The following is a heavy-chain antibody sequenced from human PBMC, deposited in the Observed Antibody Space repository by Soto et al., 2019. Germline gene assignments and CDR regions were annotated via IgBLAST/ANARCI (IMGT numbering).Heavy chain of an antibody. D-gene: IGHD6-19*01. V-gene: IGHV3-53*01. J-gene: IGHJ4*02. Sequence: EVQLVESGGGLIQPGGSLRLSCAASGFAVSSKYMTWVRQAPGKGLEWVSVIYGGGTTYYADFVKCRFTISRDTSKNTLYLQMNSLRDEDTAVYYCVQTTGWPGFDFWGQGTLVTVSS. CDR1: GFAVSSKY. CDR2: IYGGGTT. CDR3: VQTTGWPGFDF.